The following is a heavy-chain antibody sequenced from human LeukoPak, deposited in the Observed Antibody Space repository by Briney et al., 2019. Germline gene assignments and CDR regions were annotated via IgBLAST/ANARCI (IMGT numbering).Heavy chain of an antibody. J-gene: IGHJ4*02. CDR1: GGSFSGYY. Sequence: PSETLSLTCAVYGGSFSGYYWSWIRQPPGKGLEWIGEINHSGSTNYNPSLKSRVTISVDTSKNQFSLKLSSVTAADTAVYYCASNRKRAYCSSTSCYSRFDYWGQGTPVTVSS. D-gene: IGHD2-2*01. CDR3: ASNRKRAYCSSTSCYSRFDY. CDR2: INHSGST. V-gene: IGHV4-34*01.